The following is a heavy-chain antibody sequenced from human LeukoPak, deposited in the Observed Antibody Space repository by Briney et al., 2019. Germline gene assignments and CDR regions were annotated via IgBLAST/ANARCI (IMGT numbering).Heavy chain of an antibody. CDR1: GYTFTGYY. J-gene: IGHJ6*02. CDR2: INPNSGGT. D-gene: IGHD3-3*01. Sequence: ASVKVSCKASGYTFTGYYMHWVRQAPGQGLEWMGWINPNSGGTNYAQKFQGRVTMTRDTSISTAYMELSRLRSDDTAVYYSARVYDFDDYYYGMDVWGQGTTVTVSS. CDR3: ARVYDFDDYYYGMDV. V-gene: IGHV1-2*02.